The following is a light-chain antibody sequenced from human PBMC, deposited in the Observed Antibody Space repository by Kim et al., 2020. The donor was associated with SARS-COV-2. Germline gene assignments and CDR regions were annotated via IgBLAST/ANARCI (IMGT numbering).Light chain of an antibody. CDR3: QHYSRFPYT. CDR1: RTGGTW. J-gene: IGKJ2*01. V-gene: IGKV1-5*03. Sequence: VGDGGGITWRGSRTGGTWLAWYQQKPGKAPNLLIYLASTLESGVPSRFIGSGSGTEFTLTIDSLQPDDFATYYCQHYSRFPYTFGQGTKVDIK. CDR2: LAS.